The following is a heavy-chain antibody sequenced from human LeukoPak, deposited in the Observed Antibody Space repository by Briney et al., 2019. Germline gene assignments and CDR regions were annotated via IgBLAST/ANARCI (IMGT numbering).Heavy chain of an antibody. CDR2: IWYDGSNK. CDR3: ARGGSGYGDYYYFYAMDV. V-gene: IGHV3-33*08. CDR1: GFTVSSNY. D-gene: IGHD3-22*01. J-gene: IGHJ6*02. Sequence: PGGSLRLSCAASGFTVSSNYMSWVRQAPGKGLEWVAVIWYDGSNKYYADSVKGRFTISRDNSKNTLYLQMNSLRAEDTAVYYCARGGSGYGDYYYFYAMDVWGQGTTVTVSS.